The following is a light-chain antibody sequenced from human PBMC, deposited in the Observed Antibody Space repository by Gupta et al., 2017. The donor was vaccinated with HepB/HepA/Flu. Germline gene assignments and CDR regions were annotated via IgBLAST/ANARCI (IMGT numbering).Light chain of an antibody. V-gene: IGLV2-11*01. Sequence: QSALTQPRSVSGSPGQSVTIPCAGTSSDVGAYNYVSWLQQYPGKAPKFIIYDVNKRPSGVPDRFSGSKSGNTAYLTISGLQAEDEADYYCASHAGSSVVFGGGTKVTVL. CDR1: SSDVGAYNY. J-gene: IGLJ2*01. CDR3: ASHAGSSVV. CDR2: DVN.